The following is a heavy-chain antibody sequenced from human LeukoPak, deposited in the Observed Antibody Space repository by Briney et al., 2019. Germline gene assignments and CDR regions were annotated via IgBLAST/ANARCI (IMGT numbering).Heavy chain of an antibody. J-gene: IGHJ5*02. Sequence: SQTLSLTCTVSGGSISSGSYYWSWTRQPAGKGLEWIGRIYTSGSTNYNPSLKSRVIISVDTSKNQFSLKLSSVTAADTAVYYCARHYEPYDFWSGRNWFDPWGQGTLVTVSS. CDR2: IYTSGST. CDR1: GGSISSGSYY. D-gene: IGHD3-3*01. CDR3: ARHYEPYDFWSGRNWFDP. V-gene: IGHV4-61*02.